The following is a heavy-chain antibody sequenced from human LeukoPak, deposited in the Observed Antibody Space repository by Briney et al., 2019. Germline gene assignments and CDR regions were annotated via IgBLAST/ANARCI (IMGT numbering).Heavy chain of an antibody. Sequence: ASVKVSCKASGYAFTSYGISWVRQAPGQGLEWMGWISAYNGNTNYAQKLQGRVTMTTDTSTSTAYMELRSLRSDDTAVYYCARGSDCGGDCYSEDWGQGTLVTVSS. J-gene: IGHJ4*02. CDR2: ISAYNGNT. CDR1: GYAFTSYG. CDR3: ARGSDCGGDCYSED. V-gene: IGHV1-18*01. D-gene: IGHD2-21*02.